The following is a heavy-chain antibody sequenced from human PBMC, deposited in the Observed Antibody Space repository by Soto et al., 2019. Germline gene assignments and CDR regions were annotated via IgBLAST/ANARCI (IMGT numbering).Heavy chain of an antibody. D-gene: IGHD1-7*01. Sequence: ASGQVSCQASGGTFSSYAISWVRLAPGQGLEWRGGIIPIFGTANYAQKFQGRVTITADESTSTAYLELSSLRSEDTAVYYCARSSGNCNYADRAYYFCGMDAWGQGTTVPVSS. V-gene: IGHV1-69*13. CDR1: GGTFSSYA. CDR2: IIPIFGTA. CDR3: ARSSGNCNYADRAYYFCGMDA. J-gene: IGHJ6*02.